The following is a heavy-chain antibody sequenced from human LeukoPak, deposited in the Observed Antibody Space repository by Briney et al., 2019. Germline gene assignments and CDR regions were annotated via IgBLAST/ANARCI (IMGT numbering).Heavy chain of an antibody. CDR3: AKGKLLIGDY. CDR2: ISGSGGST. J-gene: IGHJ4*02. D-gene: IGHD1-26*01. CDR1: GFTFSSYA. V-gene: IGHV3-23*01. Sequence: PGGSLRLSCAAYGFTFSSYAVGWVDQDQGKGLERVSAISGSGGSTYYADSVKGRFTISRDNSKNTLYLQMNSLEAEDTAVYYCAKGKLLIGDYWGQGTLVTVSS.